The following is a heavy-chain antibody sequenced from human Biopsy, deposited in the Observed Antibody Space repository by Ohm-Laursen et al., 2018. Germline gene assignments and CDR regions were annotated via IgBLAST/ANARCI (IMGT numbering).Heavy chain of an antibody. CDR1: GFGMYA. Sequence: SLRLSCAASGFGMYAMHWVRQPPGKGLEWLAVIAYDGSNKYYAESVKGRFTISRDRSRDTVHLQMNSLRYEDTALYYCAKDGGHWLGGAFDIWGHGTMVSVSS. J-gene: IGHJ3*02. V-gene: IGHV3-30*18. CDR3: AKDGGHWLGGAFDI. CDR2: IAYDGSNK. D-gene: IGHD3-10*01.